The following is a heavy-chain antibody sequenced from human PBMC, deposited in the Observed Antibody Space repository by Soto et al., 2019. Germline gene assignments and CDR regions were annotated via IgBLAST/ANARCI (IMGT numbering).Heavy chain of an antibody. CDR1: GDSVSSNSAG. CDR2: TYYRSKWYY. V-gene: IGHV6-1*01. J-gene: IGHJ4*01. Sequence: SQTLSLTCAITGDSVSSNSAGWSWVRQSPSRGLEWLGRTYYRSKWYYEYAVSVRGRITINPDTSKNQYSLQLNSVTPEDTAVYFCARGEQYSGRIFDHSGKGTPGTV. D-gene: IGHD1-26*01. CDR3: ARGEQYSGRIFDH.